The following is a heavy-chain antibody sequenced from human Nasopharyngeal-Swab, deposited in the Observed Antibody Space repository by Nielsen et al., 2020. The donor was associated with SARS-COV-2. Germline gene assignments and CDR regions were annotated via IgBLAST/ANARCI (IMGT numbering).Heavy chain of an antibody. D-gene: IGHD1-1*01. Sequence: GGALRLSCAASGFTFSSYSMNWVRQAPGKGLEWVSSISSSSSYIYYADSVKGRFTISRDNAKNSLYLQMNSLRAEDTAVYYCARASRGTSTRTFDYWGQGTLVTVSS. J-gene: IGHJ4*02. V-gene: IGHV3-21*01. CDR3: ARASRGTSTRTFDY. CDR2: ISSSSSYI. CDR1: GFTFSSYS.